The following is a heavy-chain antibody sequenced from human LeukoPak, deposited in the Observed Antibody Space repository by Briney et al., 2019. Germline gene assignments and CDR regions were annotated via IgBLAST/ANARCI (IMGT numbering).Heavy chain of an antibody. CDR3: ARERPDSSGYYGPLDY. Sequence: PSETLSLTCTVSGGSISSYYWSWIRQPPGKGLEWIGYIYYSGSTNYNPSLKSRVTISVDTSKNQFSLKLSSVTAADTAVYYCARERPDSSGYYGPLDYWGQGTLVTVSS. CDR2: IYYSGST. J-gene: IGHJ4*02. CDR1: GGSISSYY. V-gene: IGHV4-59*01. D-gene: IGHD3-22*01.